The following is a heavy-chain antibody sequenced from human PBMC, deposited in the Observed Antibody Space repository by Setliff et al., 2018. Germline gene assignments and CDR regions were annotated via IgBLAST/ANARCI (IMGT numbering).Heavy chain of an antibody. Sequence: PSETLSLTCTVSGGSINSYYWSWIRQPPGKGLEWIAYISDSGSTNYNPSLKSRVTISLDTSKNQFSLKLSSVTAADTAVYYCASHNLHGTATTFAFDIWGQGTMVTVSS. CDR2: ISDSGST. V-gene: IGHV4-59*08. CDR1: GGSINSYY. D-gene: IGHD2-21*02. CDR3: ASHNLHGTATTFAFDI. J-gene: IGHJ3*02.